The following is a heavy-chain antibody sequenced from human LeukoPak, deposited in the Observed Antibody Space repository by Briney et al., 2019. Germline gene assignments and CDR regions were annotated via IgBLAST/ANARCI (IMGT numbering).Heavy chain of an antibody. V-gene: IGHV3-74*01. Sequence: GGSLRLSCAASGFTFSSYWMHWVRQAPGKGLVWVSRINSDGSSTNYADSVKGRFTISRDNAKNTLYLQMNSLRAEDTALYYCARDRFLRRPEPAEYWGQGTLVTVSS. J-gene: IGHJ4*02. CDR1: GFTFSSYW. CDR3: ARDRFLRRPEPAEY. CDR2: INSDGSST. D-gene: IGHD2/OR15-2a*01.